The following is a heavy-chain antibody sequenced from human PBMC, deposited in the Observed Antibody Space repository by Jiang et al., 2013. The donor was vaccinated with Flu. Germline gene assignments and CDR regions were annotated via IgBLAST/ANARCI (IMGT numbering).Heavy chain of an antibody. V-gene: IGHV5-51*01. D-gene: IGHD1-20*01. J-gene: IGHJ4*02. CDR1: GYSFTTYW. Sequence: CKGSGYSFTTYWIGWVRQMPGKGLEWMGFIYPGDSDTRYSPSFQGQVTISADKSINTAYLQWGSLKASDTAMYYCARTSHNWNDDPYFDYWGQGTLVTVSS. CDR3: ARTSHNWNDDPYFDY. CDR2: IYPGDSDT.